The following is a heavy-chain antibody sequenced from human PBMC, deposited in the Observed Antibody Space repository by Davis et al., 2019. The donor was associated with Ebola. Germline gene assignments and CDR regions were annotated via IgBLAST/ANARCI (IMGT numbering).Heavy chain of an antibody. V-gene: IGHV3-9*01. CDR2: ISWNSGSI. CDR3: AKGNTMVQGYGMDV. CDR1: GFSFDDYA. D-gene: IGHD3-10*01. J-gene: IGHJ6*02. Sequence: SLKISCEASGFSFDDYAMHWVRQAPGKGLEWVSSISWNSGSIDYADSVKGRFTISRDNAKNSLYLQMNSLRAEDTALYYCAKGNTMVQGYGMDVWGQGTTVTVSS.